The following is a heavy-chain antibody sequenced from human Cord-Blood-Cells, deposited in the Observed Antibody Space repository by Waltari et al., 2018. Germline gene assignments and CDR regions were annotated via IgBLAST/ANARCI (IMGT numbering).Heavy chain of an antibody. V-gene: IGHV3-21*01. J-gene: IGHJ6*02. CDR1: GFTFSSYS. CDR3: ARDTLRPLAYCGGDCYYYYYYGMDV. CDR2: ISRSSSSSYI. D-gene: IGHD2-21*01. Sequence: EVQLVESGGGLVKPGGSLRLSCAASGFTFSSYSMNWVGQAPGKGLEWVSSISRSSSSSYIYYADSVKGRFTISRDNAKNSLYLQMNSLRAEDTTVYYCARDTLRPLAYCGGDCYYYYYYGMDVWGQGTTVTVSS.